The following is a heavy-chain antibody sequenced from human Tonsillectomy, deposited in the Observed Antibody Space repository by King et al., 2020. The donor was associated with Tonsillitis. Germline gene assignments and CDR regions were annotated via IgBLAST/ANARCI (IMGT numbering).Heavy chain of an antibody. Sequence: VQLVESGAEVKKPGSSVKVSCKASGGTFSSYDITWVRQAPGQGLEWMGGIIPIFGTSNYAQKWQGRVTITADDSTSTASMELSGLRTEDTAVYYCARGGGGPHSGLAVWGQGTTVIVSS. D-gene: IGHD2-15*01. CDR3: ARGGGGPHSGLAV. CDR1: GGTFSSYD. V-gene: IGHV1-69*01. J-gene: IGHJ6*02. CDR2: IIPIFGTS.